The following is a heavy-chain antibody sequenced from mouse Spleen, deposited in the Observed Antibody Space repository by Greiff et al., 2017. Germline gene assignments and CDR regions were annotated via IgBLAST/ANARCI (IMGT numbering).Heavy chain of an antibody. CDR3: ARHKDWYFDV. J-gene: IGHJ1*01. Sequence: EVQVVESGGGLVKLGGSLKLSCAASGFTFSSYAMSWVRQTPGKRLDWVATISSGGGNTYYPDSVKGRFTISRDNAKNTLYLQMSSLKSEDTAMYYCARHKDWYFDVWGAGTTVTVSS. V-gene: IGHV5-9-3*01. CDR1: GFTFSSYA. CDR2: ISSGGGNT.